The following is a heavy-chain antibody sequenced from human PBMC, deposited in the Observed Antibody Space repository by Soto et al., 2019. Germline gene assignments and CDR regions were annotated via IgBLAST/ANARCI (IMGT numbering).Heavy chain of an antibody. Sequence: SVKVSCKASGGTFSSYTISWVRQAPGQGLEWMGRIIPILGIANYAQKFQGRVTITADKSTSTAYMELSSLRSEDTAVYYCARGYDFWSGYYTPDYYYYMDVWGKGTTVTVSS. V-gene: IGHV1-69*02. CDR1: GGTFSSYT. D-gene: IGHD3-3*01. CDR3: ARGYDFWSGYYTPDYYYYMDV. J-gene: IGHJ6*03. CDR2: IIPILGIA.